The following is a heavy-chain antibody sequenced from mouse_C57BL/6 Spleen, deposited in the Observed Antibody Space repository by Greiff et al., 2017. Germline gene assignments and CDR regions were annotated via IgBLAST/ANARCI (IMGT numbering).Heavy chain of an antibody. CDR1: GYTFTDYY. CDR2: INPYNGGT. Sequence: VQLKQSGPVLVKPGASVKMSCKASGYTFTDYYMNWVKQSHGKSLEWIGVINPYNGGTSYNQKFKGKATLTVDKSSSTAYMELNSLTSEDSAVYYCALQTAQATGGDFDYWGQGTTLTVSS. V-gene: IGHV1-19*01. CDR3: ALQTAQATGGDFDY. D-gene: IGHD3-2*02. J-gene: IGHJ2*01.